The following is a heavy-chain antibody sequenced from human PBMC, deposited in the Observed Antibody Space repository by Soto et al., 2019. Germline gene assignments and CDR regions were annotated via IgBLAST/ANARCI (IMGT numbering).Heavy chain of an antibody. V-gene: IGHV3-30-3*01. CDR2: ISYDGSNK. J-gene: IGHJ4*02. Sequence: PGGSLRLSCAASGFTFSSYAMHWVRQAPGKGLEWVAVISYDGSNKYYADSVKGRFTISRDNSKNTLYLQMNSLRAEDTAVYYCASTVVITTSGSDYWGQGTLVTVSS. CDR3: ASTVVITTSGSDY. D-gene: IGHD3-22*01. CDR1: GFTFSSYA.